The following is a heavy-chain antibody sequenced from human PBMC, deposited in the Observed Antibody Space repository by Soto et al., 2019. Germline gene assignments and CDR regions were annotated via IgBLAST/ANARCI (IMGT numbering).Heavy chain of an antibody. J-gene: IGHJ4*02. D-gene: IGHD1-7*01. CDR2: ISSSSTYI. CDR3: ARVVTGTTPLRNFDY. CDR1: GFTFSSYT. Sequence: GSLRLSCAASGFTFSSYTMNWVRQAPGKGLEWVSSISSSSTYIYYADSLKGRFTISRDNAKNSLYLQMNSLRAEDTAVYYCARVVTGTTPLRNFDYWGQGTLVTVS. V-gene: IGHV3-21*01.